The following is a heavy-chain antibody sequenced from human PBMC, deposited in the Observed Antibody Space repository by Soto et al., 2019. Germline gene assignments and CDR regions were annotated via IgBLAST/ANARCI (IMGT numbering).Heavy chain of an antibody. CDR1: GFTFSRDA. D-gene: IGHD3-22*01. CDR3: ARDWGYDSSFNWFDP. CDR2: ISYDGSDK. V-gene: IGHV3-30*04. Sequence: QVQLVESGGGVVQPGKSLRLSCEASGFTFSRDAMFWVRQAPGRGLEWVAVISYDGSDKYYADFAKGRFTISRDNSRDTLYLQMDSLTLEDTAVYYCARDWGYDSSFNWFDPWGQGTPCSVSS. J-gene: IGHJ5*02.